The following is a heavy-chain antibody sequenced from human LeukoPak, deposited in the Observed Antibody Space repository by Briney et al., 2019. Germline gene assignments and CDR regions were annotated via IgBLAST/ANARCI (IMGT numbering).Heavy chain of an antibody. CDR2: ISDGGGGT. V-gene: IGHV3-23*01. J-gene: IGHJ3*02. Sequence: GGSLRLSCAASGFTFSSYGMSWVRQAPGKGLEWVSTISDGGGGTYYADSVKGRFSISRDNSKNTLYLQMNSLRAEDTAVYYCARDSSDAFDIWGQGTMVTVSS. CDR3: ARDSSDAFDI. CDR1: GFTFSSYG.